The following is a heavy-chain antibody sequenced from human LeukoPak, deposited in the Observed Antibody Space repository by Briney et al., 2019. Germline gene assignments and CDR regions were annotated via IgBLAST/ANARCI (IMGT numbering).Heavy chain of an antibody. CDR1: GFTFSTYW. V-gene: IGHV3-74*01. Sequence: GSLRLSCALSGFTFSTYWMDWVRHGPGKGLGWVSRISSDGSNTAYADSVKGRFTISRDNAKNTMYLQMSSLRAEDTAVYYCAKRGDGGAWYDCWGQGTLVIVSS. D-gene: IGHD5-24*01. J-gene: IGHJ5*01. CDR2: ISSDGSNT. CDR3: AKRGDGGAWYDC.